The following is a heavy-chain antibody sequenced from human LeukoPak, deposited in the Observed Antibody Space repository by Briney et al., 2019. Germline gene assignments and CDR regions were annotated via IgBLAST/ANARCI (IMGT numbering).Heavy chain of an antibody. CDR2: INHSRST. Sequence: SETLSLTCAVYDGSFSGHYWSWIRQPPGKGLEWIGEINHSRSTNYNPSLKSRLTISVDTSKNQFSLQLSSVTAADTAMYYCAGRAEGKQWMVQRDYYFDYWGRGTLVTVSS. CDR1: DGSFSGHY. V-gene: IGHV4-34*01. D-gene: IGHD6-19*01. CDR3: AGRAEGKQWMVQRDYYFDY. J-gene: IGHJ4*02.